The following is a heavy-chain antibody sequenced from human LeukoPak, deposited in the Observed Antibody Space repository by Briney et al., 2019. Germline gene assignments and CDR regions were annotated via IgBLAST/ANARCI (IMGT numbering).Heavy chain of an antibody. CDR1: GGSIRSYY. CDR3: ATRIGGGSSYYFDY. D-gene: IGHD6-6*01. CDR2: IDTSGST. Sequence: SETLSLTCTVPGGSIRSYYWSWIRQPAGKGLEWIGRIDTSGSTKYNPSLKSRVTMSVDTSKNQFSLKLGSVTATDTAVYYCATRIGGGSSYYFDYWGQGTLATVSS. V-gene: IGHV4-4*07. J-gene: IGHJ4*02.